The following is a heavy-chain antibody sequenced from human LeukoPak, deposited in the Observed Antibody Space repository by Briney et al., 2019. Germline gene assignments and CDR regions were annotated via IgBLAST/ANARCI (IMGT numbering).Heavy chain of an antibody. CDR1: GYTLTELS. CDR2: FDPEDGET. Sequence: VASVKVSCKVSGYTLTELSMHWVRQAPGKGLEWMGGFDPEDGETIYAQKFQGRVTMTEDTSTDTAYMELSSLRSEDTAVYYCATGENYYDRSGYYLWGQGTLVTVSS. V-gene: IGHV1-24*01. J-gene: IGHJ4*02. D-gene: IGHD3-22*01. CDR3: ATGENYYDRSGYYL.